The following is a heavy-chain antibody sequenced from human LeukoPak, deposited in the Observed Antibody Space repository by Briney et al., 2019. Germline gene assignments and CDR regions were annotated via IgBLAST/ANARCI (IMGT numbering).Heavy chain of an antibody. CDR1: GFTFSNYG. V-gene: IGHV3-30*03. Sequence: GRSLRLSCAASGFTFSNYGMHWVRQAPGKGLEWVAVISYDGGNNYYADSVRGRFTISRDKSRNTLHLQMNSLRAEDTAVYYCARDSHAPDIDLVSCYFDYWGQGTLVTVSS. J-gene: IGHJ4*02. CDR2: ISYDGGNN. D-gene: IGHD5-18*01. CDR3: ARDSHAPDIDLVSCYFDY.